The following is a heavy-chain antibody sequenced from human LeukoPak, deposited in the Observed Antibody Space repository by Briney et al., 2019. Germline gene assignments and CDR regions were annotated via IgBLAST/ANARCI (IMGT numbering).Heavy chain of an antibody. J-gene: IGHJ4*02. V-gene: IGHV1-3*01. Sequence: ASVKVSCKASGYTFTKYVVHWVRQAPGQRPEWMGWINAGDGDTKYSQNFQDRVTITRDTSANTAYMELSSLTSEDTALYYCARDDCGDTCYPGGYWGQGTLVTVSS. CDR2: INAGDGDT. CDR3: ARDDCGDTCYPGGY. D-gene: IGHD2-21*01. CDR1: GYTFTKYV.